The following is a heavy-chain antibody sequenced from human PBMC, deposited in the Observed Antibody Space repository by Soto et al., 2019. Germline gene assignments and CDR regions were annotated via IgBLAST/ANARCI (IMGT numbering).Heavy chain of an antibody. Sequence: QVQLVQSGAEVKKPGASVKVSCKASGYSFTGYYLHWVRQAPGQGHEWMGWINPYSGGTKYAQKFQGRVTMTRDTSISTAYMELSRLRSDDTAVYYCARGGSPDAFDIWGQGTVVTVSS. CDR1: GYSFTGYY. CDR2: INPYSGGT. V-gene: IGHV1-2*02. J-gene: IGHJ3*02. D-gene: IGHD3-16*01. CDR3: ARGGSPDAFDI.